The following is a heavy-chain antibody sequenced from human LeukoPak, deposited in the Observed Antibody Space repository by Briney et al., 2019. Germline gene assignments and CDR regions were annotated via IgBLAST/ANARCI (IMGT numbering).Heavy chain of an antibody. CDR2: ISYDGSNK. CDR1: GFTFSSYG. V-gene: IGHV3-30*18. CDR3: AKASPYDSSCSRVYGMDV. Sequence: GGSLRLSCAASGFTFSSYGMHWVRQAPGKGLEWVAVISYDGSNKYYADSVKGRFTTSRDNSKNTLYLQMNSLRAEDTAVYYCAKASPYDSSCSRVYGMDVWGQGTTVTVSS. J-gene: IGHJ6*02. D-gene: IGHD3-22*01.